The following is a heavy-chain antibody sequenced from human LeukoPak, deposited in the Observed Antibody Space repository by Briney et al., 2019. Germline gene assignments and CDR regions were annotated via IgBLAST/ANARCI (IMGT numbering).Heavy chain of an antibody. V-gene: IGHV4-28*03. D-gene: IGHD3-10*01. CDR3: ARDRSLWFGELLKGGYGMDV. CDR1: GYSITSSNW. Sequence: SDTLSLTCAVSGYSITSSNWWGWVRQPPGKGLEWIGYIYYSGSTYYNPSLKSRVTISVDTSKNQFSLKLSSVTAADTAVYYCARDRSLWFGELLKGGYGMDVWGQGTTVTVSS. CDR2: IYYSGST. J-gene: IGHJ6*02.